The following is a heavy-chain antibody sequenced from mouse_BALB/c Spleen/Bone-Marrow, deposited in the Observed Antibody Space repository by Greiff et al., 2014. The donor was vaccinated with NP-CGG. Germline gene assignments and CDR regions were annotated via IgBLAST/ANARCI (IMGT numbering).Heavy chain of an antibody. CDR3: ARNGYYGWMTY. D-gene: IGHD1-2*01. CDR2: INPDSRTI. J-gene: IGHJ3*01. Sequence: EVKLVESGGGLVQPGGSLKLSCAASGFDFSGYWMTWVRQAPGKGLEWIGEINPDSRTINYKPSLKEKFIMPRDNAKNTLYLQMSKVRSEDTALYYCARNGYYGWMTYWGQGTLVTVSA. V-gene: IGHV4-1*02. CDR1: GFDFSGYW.